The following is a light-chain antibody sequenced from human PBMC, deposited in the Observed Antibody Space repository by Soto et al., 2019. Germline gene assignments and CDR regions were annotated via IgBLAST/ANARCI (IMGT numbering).Light chain of an antibody. Sequence: EIVLTQSPGTLSLSPGERATLSCRASQSVSSSYLAWYQQKPGQAPRLLIYGASSRATGIPDRFSGSGSGTDFTLTISRLEPEAFDVSYCQQYGSPPTFRQSTKVDIK. V-gene: IGKV3-20*01. CDR3: QQYGSPPT. J-gene: IGKJ1*01. CDR1: QSVSSSY. CDR2: GAS.